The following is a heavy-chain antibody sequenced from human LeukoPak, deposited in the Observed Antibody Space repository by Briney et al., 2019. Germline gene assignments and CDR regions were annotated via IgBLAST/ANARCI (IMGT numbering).Heavy chain of an antibody. J-gene: IGHJ6*03. V-gene: IGHV1-2*02. CDR3: ARTLPPGYSSSPNTSPYYYYYYMDV. Sequence: ASVKVSCKASGYSFTGYYMYWVRQAPGQGLEWMGWINPNSGATNYAQMFQGRVTMTRDTSISTAYMELSRLRSDDTAVYYCARTLPPGYSSSPNTSPYYYYYYMDVWGKGTTVTVSS. CDR1: GYSFTGYY. CDR2: INPNSGAT. D-gene: IGHD6-6*01.